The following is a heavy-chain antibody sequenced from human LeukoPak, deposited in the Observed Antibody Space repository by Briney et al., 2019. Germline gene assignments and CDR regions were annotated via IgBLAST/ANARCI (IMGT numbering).Heavy chain of an antibody. Sequence: SQTLSLTCTVSGDSTSNGDYYWSWIRQPPGKGLEWIGYIHYRGSTFYNPSLKSRVTMSVDSSKNQFSLKLSSVTAADTAVYYCARDRSRPNPFFDSWGQGTLVTVSS. D-gene: IGHD6-13*01. V-gene: IGHV4-30-4*01. CDR3: ARDRSRPNPFFDS. J-gene: IGHJ4*02. CDR2: IHYRGST. CDR1: GDSTSNGDYY.